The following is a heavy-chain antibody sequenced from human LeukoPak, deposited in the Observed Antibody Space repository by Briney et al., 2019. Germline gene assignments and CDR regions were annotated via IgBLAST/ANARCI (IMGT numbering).Heavy chain of an antibody. V-gene: IGHV3-23*01. D-gene: IGHD6-13*01. CDR1: GFAFGSEA. Sequence: PGGSLRLSCAVSGFAFGSEAMSWVRQSPARGLEWVASISPGGGTTYYADYVKGRFTISRDNSKNTLYLQMNSLRAEDTAVYYCARSGLYSSSWYYFDYWGQGTLVTVSS. J-gene: IGHJ4*02. CDR3: ARSGLYSSSWYYFDY. CDR2: ISPGGGTT.